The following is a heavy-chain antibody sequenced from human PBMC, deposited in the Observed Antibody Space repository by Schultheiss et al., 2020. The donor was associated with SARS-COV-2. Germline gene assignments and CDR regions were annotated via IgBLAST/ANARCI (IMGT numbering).Heavy chain of an antibody. D-gene: IGHD3-22*01. J-gene: IGHJ4*02. Sequence: SETLSLTCTVSGGSVRSGSYYWSWIRQPPGKGLEWIGYIYYSGSTNYNPSLKSRVTISVDTSKNQFSLKVRSVTAADTAVYYCARGPYYDSSGYCIHWGQGTLVTVSS. V-gene: IGHV4-61*01. CDR3: ARGPYYDSSGYCIH. CDR1: GGSVRSGSYY. CDR2: IYYSGST.